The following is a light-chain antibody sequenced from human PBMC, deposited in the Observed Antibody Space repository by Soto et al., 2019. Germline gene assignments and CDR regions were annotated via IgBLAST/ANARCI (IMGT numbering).Light chain of an antibody. Sequence: LMTQSPVTPFLSQGGTAILSCRARQCATTNFAWYQQKSGQSPRLLIYDVSHRATGVPARVSGTGSETDFTLTISSLKSEDSAVYFGQQYNNWPFTFGQGTRLEIK. CDR2: DVS. J-gene: IGKJ5*01. CDR1: QCATTN. CDR3: QQYNNWPFT. V-gene: IGKV3-15*01.